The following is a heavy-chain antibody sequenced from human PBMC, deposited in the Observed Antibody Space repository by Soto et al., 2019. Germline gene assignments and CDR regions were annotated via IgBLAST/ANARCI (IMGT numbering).Heavy chain of an antibody. D-gene: IGHD3-10*01. V-gene: IGHV1-8*01. J-gene: IGHJ5*02. CDR2: MNPGSGDT. CDR3: ATMATFGSLNWFDL. CDR1: VYTFTNND. Sequence: GXSVKVSCKASVYTFTNNDVSCVRQDTGQGLEWMGWMNPGSGDTGYAQKFQGRVTMTRDISIATAYMELSSLRSDDTAIYYCATMATFGSLNWFDLSGQGNLVTVSS.